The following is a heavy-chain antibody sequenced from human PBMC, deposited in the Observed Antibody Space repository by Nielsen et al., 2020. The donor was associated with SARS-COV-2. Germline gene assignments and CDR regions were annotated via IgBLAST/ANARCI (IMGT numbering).Heavy chain of an antibody. D-gene: IGHD3-3*01. CDR1: GFTFSNAW. V-gene: IGHV3-15*01. J-gene: IGHJ4*02. Sequence: GGSLRLSCAASGFTFSNAWMSWVRQAPGKGLEWVGRIKSKTDGGTTDYAAPVKGRFTISRDDSKNTLYLQMNSLKTEDTAVYYCTTAQTYYDFWSGYYDVDYWGQGTLVTVSP. CDR3: TTAQTYYDFWSGYYDVDY. CDR2: IKSKTDGGTT.